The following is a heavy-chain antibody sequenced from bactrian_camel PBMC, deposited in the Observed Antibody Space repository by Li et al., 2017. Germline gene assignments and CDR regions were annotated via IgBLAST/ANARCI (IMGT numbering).Heavy chain of an antibody. D-gene: IGHD3*01. CDR2: IDSGGGVT. CDR1: GFTFSNYD. Sequence: VQLVESGGGLVQSGGSLRLSCAASGFTFSNYDKSWFRQAPGEGLEWVSGIDSGGGVTDYADSVKGRFAISRDNAKNTLYLRMNSLEPEDTAKYYCADQEYCSASSCPYEYNYWGQGTQVTVS. J-gene: IGHJ4*01. CDR3: ADQEYCSASSCPYEYNY. V-gene: IGHV3S40*01.